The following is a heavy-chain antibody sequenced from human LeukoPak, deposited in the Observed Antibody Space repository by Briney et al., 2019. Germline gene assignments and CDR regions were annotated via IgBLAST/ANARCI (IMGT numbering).Heavy chain of an antibody. D-gene: IGHD4-17*01. Sequence: SVKVSRKASGFTFTSSAMQWVRQARGQRLEWIGWIVVGSGNTNYAQKFQERVTITRDMSTSTAYMELSSLRSEDTAVYYCAAGQTTVTTSYYYYYGMDVWGQGTTVTVSS. CDR1: GFTFTSSA. CDR3: AAGQTTVTTSYYYYYGMDV. J-gene: IGHJ6*02. V-gene: IGHV1-58*02. CDR2: IVVGSGNT.